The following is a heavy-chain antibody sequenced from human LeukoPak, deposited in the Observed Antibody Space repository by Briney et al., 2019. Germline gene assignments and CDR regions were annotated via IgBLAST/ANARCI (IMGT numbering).Heavy chain of an antibody. CDR1: GFTFSAYA. CDR3: ARDLHYYVAIDV. J-gene: IGHJ6*02. CDR2: MGSDNKP. V-gene: IGHV3-23*01. D-gene: IGHD3-10*02. Sequence: PGGSQRLSCEASGFTFSAYAMTWARQAPGKGLGWASSMGSDNKPHYAESVKGRFTISRDNSMNTLFLQLHNLRVEDTALYYCARDLHYYVAIDVWGQGTMVTVSS.